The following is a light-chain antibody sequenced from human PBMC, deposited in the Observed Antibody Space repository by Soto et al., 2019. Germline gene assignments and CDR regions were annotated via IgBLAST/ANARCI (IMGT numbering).Light chain of an antibody. V-gene: IGKV3-11*01. Sequence: EFVLTQSPATLSLSPGERATLSCRASQSVRTYLAWYQQTPGQAPRLLIYDVSNRATGIPARFSGSGSGTAFTLTISSLEPEDFAVYYCQQRGTFGGGTKVDI. CDR1: QSVRTY. CDR2: DVS. J-gene: IGKJ4*01. CDR3: QQRGT.